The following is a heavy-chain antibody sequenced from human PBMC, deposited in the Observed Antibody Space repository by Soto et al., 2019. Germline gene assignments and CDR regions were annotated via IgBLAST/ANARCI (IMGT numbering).Heavy chain of an antibody. D-gene: IGHD3-3*01. CDR3: ARGIFGVIISGGRDAFDI. CDR2: IIPIFGTA. Sequence: QVQLVQSGAEVKKPGSSVKVSCKASGGTFSTYAISWVRQAPGQGLEWMGGIIPIFGTAKYAQKFQGRVTITADESTSTAYMELSSLRSEDTAVYYCARGIFGVIISGGRDAFDIWGQGTMVTVSS. CDR1: GGTFSTYA. J-gene: IGHJ3*02. V-gene: IGHV1-69*01.